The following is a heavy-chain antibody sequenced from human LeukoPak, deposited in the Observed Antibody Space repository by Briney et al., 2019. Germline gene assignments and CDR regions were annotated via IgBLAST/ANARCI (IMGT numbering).Heavy chain of an antibody. V-gene: IGHV1-2*02. CDR1: GFTFTDYY. D-gene: IGHD3-10*01. J-gene: IGHJ4*02. CDR3: VRWKDYFGSGNRYFDY. Sequence: ASVKVSCKASGFTFTDYYIHWVRQAPGQGLEWMGWIDPNTGDTNYSQKFRGRVTMTRDTSITTSYVEVSSLRSDDSAVYYCVRWKDYFGSGNRYFDYWGQGTLVTVSS. CDR2: IDPNTGDT.